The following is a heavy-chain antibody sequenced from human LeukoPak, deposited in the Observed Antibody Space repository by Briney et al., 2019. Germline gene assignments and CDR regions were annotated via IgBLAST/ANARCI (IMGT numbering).Heavy chain of an antibody. J-gene: IGHJ4*02. CDR1: GFTFSGSA. CDR3: TPAGGSGSYSGY. CDR2: IRSKANSYAT. Sequence: GGSLRLSCAASGFTFSGSAMHWVRQASGKGLEWVGRIRSKANSYATAYAASVKGRFTISRDDSKNSAYLQMNSLKTEDTAVYYCTPAGGSGSYSGYWGRGTLVTVSS. D-gene: IGHD3-10*01. V-gene: IGHV3-73*01.